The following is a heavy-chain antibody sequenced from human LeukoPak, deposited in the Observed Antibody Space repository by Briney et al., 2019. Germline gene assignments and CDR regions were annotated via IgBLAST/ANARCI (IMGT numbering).Heavy chain of an antibody. CDR2: ISGYNGNT. CDR3: ARDPLSVGMDV. J-gene: IGHJ6*04. Sequence: ASVKVSCKASGYTFTSYGISWVRLAPGQGLEWTGWISGYNGNTNYAQKVQGRVTMTTDTSTSTAYMELRSLRSDDTAVYYCARDPLSVGMDVWGKGTTVTVSS. V-gene: IGHV1-18*04. CDR1: GYTFTSYG.